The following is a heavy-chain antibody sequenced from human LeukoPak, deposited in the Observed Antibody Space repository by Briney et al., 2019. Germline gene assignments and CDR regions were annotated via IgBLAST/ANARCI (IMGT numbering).Heavy chain of an antibody. D-gene: IGHD5-24*01. CDR2: SKSKTDGGTT. CDR3: TTDRRGLDGRDGYNSGEYYFDY. Sequence: PGGSLRLSCAGSGFTFSNAWMSWVRQAPGKGLEWVGRSKSKTDGGTTDYAAPVKGRFTISRDDSKNTLYLQMNSLKTEDTAVYYCTTDRRGLDGRDGYNSGEYYFDYWGQGTLVTVSS. V-gene: IGHV3-15*01. CDR1: GFTFSNAW. J-gene: IGHJ4*02.